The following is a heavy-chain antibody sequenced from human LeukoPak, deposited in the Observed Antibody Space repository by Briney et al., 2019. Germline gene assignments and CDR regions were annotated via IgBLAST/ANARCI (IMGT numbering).Heavy chain of an antibody. Sequence: SVKVSCKASGGTFNSSGISWVRQAPGQGLEWMGGIISFFGAAHYIQKFQGRLTITADESTSTAYMELSSLTSEDTAVYYCTRDPAVDYDLLSHWFDPWGQGTLVTVSS. CDR1: GGTFNSSG. J-gene: IGHJ5*02. V-gene: IGHV1-69*13. CDR2: IISFFGAA. CDR3: TRDPAVDYDLLSHWFDP. D-gene: IGHD3-9*01.